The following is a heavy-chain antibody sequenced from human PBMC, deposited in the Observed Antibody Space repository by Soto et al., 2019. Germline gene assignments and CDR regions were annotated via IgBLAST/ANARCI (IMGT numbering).Heavy chain of an antibody. CDR3: TTLSLAAAGSYYYYGMDV. J-gene: IGHJ6*02. Sequence: PGGSLRLSCAASGFTFSNAWMSWVRQAPWKGLEWVGRIKSKTDGGTTDYAAPVKGRFTISRDDSKNTLYLQMNSLKTEDTAVYYCTTLSLAAAGSYYYYGMDVWGQGTTVTVSS. D-gene: IGHD6-13*01. CDR2: IKSKTDGGTT. V-gene: IGHV3-15*01. CDR1: GFTFSNAW.